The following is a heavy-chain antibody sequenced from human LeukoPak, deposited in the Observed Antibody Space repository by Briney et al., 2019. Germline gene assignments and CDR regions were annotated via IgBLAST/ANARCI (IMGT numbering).Heavy chain of an antibody. CDR1: GGSISSSNW. J-gene: IGHJ4*02. CDR3: ARDREDYGGTLRWYYFDY. Sequence: SETLSLTCAVSGGSISSSNWWSWVRQPPGKGLEWIGEIYHSGSTNYNPSLKSRVTISVDKSKNQFSLKLSSVTAADTAVYYCARDREDYGGTLRWYYFDYWGQGTLVTVSS. CDR2: IYHSGST. D-gene: IGHD4-23*01. V-gene: IGHV4-4*02.